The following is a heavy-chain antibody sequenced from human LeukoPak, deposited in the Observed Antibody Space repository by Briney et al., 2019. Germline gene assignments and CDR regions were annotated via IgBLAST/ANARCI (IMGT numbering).Heavy chain of an antibody. CDR2: ISFDGTNK. V-gene: IGHV3-30*18. D-gene: IGHD5-12*01. CDR3: AKANGAYSAYDLFDY. J-gene: IGHJ4*02. CDR1: GFTFSTYG. Sequence: GESLRLSCAASGFTFSTYGMHWVRQAPGKGLEWVALISFDGTNKNYADSVKGRFTISRDNSKNTLYLQMNTLRVEDTAVYYCAKANGAYSAYDLFDYWGQGTLVSVSS.